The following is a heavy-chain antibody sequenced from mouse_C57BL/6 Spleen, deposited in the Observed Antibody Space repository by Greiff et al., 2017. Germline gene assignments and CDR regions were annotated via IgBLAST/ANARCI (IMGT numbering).Heavy chain of an antibody. Sequence: EVQLVESGGGLVQPKGSLKLSCAASGFSFNTYAMNWVRQAPGKGLEWVARIRSKSNNYATYYADSVKDRFTISRDDSESMLYLKMNNLKTEDTAMYYCVSPIFTAESPHDYGSSYDYAMDYWGQGTSVTVSS. V-gene: IGHV10-1*01. CDR3: VSPIFTAESPHDYGSSYDYAMDY. CDR2: IRSKSNNYAT. J-gene: IGHJ4*01. D-gene: IGHD1-1*01. CDR1: GFSFNTYA.